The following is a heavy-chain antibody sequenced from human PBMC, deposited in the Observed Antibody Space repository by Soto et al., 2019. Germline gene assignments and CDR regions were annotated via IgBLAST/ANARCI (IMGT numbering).Heavy chain of an antibody. CDR2: FDPEDGET. CDR3: AMKGEGYDAFDI. CDR1: GYTLTELS. V-gene: IGHV1-24*01. J-gene: IGHJ3*02. Sequence: ASVKVSCKVSGYTLTELSMHWVRQAPGKGLEWMGGFDPEDGETIYAQKFQGRVTMTEDTSTDTAYMELSSLRSEDTAVYYCAMKGEGYDAFDIWGQGTMVTVSS. D-gene: IGHD5-12*01.